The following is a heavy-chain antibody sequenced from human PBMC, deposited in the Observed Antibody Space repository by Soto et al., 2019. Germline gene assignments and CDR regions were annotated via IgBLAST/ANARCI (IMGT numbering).Heavy chain of an antibody. J-gene: IGHJ4*02. V-gene: IGHV1-8*01. Sequence: QVQLVQSGPEVKKPGASVKVSCKASGYTFTSDDINWVRQATGQGLEWMGWMTPNSGNTGYAQTFQGGVTMTRDTSISTASMALSILRDEDTAVYYCAGPWNKQWGQGTPVTVSS. CDR2: MTPNSGNT. CDR1: GYTFTSDD. CDR3: AGPWNKQ. D-gene: IGHD1-1*01.